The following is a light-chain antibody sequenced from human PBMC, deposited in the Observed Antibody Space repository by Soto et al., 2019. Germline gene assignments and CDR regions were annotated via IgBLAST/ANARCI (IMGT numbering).Light chain of an antibody. Sequence: QSVLTQPRSVSGSPGQPVTISCTGPSSDVGGYNYVSWYQQHPGKAPKLMIYDVSKRPSGVPDRFSGSKSGNTASLTISGLQAEDEADYYCCSYAGSYKGYVFGTGTKLTVL. J-gene: IGLJ1*01. CDR1: SSDVGGYNY. CDR3: CSYAGSYKGYV. CDR2: DVS. V-gene: IGLV2-11*01.